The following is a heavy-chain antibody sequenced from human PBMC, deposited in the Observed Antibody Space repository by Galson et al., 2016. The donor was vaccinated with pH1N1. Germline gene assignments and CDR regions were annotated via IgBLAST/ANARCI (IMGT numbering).Heavy chain of an antibody. CDR1: GDSINNYY. J-gene: IGHJ4*01. CDR3: ARVLSSYRSLIDY. CDR2: IYYTGTT. V-gene: IGHV4-59*01. Sequence: LSLTCSVSGDSINNYYWTWIRQPPGKGLEWIGYIYYTGTTKYNPSLKSRVAISVDMSKNQFSLKLNSATAADTAMYYCARVLSSYRSLIDYWGQGTLVTVSS. D-gene: IGHD6-13*01.